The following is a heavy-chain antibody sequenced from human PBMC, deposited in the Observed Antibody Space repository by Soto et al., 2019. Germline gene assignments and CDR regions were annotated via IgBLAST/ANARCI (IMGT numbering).Heavy chain of an antibody. CDR3: ASNYDILTGHYYYYGMDV. CDR2: IYYSGST. D-gene: IGHD3-9*01. Sequence: QVQLQESGPGLVKPSETLSLTCTVSGGSISSYYWSWIRQPPGKGLEWIGYIYYSGSTNYNPSLNSRVTISIDTSKNQFSLKLSSVTAADTAVYYCASNYDILTGHYYYYGMDVWGQGTTVTVSS. V-gene: IGHV4-59*08. CDR1: GGSISSYY. J-gene: IGHJ6*02.